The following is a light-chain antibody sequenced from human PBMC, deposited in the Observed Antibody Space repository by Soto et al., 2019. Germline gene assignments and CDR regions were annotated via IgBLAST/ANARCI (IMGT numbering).Light chain of an antibody. CDR1: QGISNY. J-gene: IGKJ4*01. Sequence: DIQMTQSPSSLSASVGDRVTITFRASQGISNYVAWYQQQPGKVPKLLIYAASTLQSGVPSRFSGSGSGTDFTLTISSLQPEDVATYYCQKYNSDPLTFGGGTKVEIK. CDR3: QKYNSDPLT. CDR2: AAS. V-gene: IGKV1-27*01.